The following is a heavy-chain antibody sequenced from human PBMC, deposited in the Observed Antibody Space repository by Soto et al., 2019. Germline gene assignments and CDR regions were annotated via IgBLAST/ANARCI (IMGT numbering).Heavy chain of an antibody. V-gene: IGHV4-34*01. J-gene: IGHJ4*02. CDR3: ARDMAIAAAGVFDY. D-gene: IGHD6-13*01. Sequence: SETLSLTCAVYGGSFSGYYWSWIRQPPGKGLEWIGEINHSGSTNYNPSLKSRVTISVDTSKNQFSLKLSSVTAADTAVYYCARDMAIAAAGVFDYWGQGTLVTVSS. CDR1: GGSFSGYY. CDR2: INHSGST.